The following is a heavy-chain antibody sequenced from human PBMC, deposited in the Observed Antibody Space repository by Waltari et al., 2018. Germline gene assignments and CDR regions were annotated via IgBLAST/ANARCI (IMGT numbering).Heavy chain of an antibody. CDR1: GGSFSGYY. V-gene: IGHV4-34*01. CDR3: ARELSKYSSGWSPWGWFDP. CDR2: INHSGST. D-gene: IGHD6-19*01. Sequence: QVQLQQWGAGLLKPSETLSLTCAVYGGSFSGYYWSWIRQPPGKGLEWIGEINHSGSTTYNPSLKSRVTISVDTSKNQFSLKLSSVTAADTAVYYCARELSKYSSGWSPWGWFDPWGQGTLVTVSS. J-gene: IGHJ5*02.